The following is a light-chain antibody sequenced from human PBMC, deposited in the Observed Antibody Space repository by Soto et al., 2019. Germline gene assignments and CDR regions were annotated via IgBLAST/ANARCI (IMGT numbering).Light chain of an antibody. V-gene: IGLV2-14*01. CDR3: TSCTSASTLV. Sequence: QSALTQPASVSGSPGQSITISCTGTSDDIGANNYVSWYQHHPGKAPKILIYEAANRPSGISHRFSGSKSGNTASLTISGLQAEDEAYYFCTSCTSASTLVFGGGTKLTVL. J-gene: IGLJ2*01. CDR2: EAA. CDR1: SDDIGANNY.